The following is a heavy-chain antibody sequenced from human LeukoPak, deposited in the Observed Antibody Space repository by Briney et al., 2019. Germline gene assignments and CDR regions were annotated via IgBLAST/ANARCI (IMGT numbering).Heavy chain of an antibody. J-gene: IGHJ4*02. CDR3: ARGMGYYDSSGYYFPLGY. Sequence: ASVKVSCKASGYTFTSYGISWVRQAPGQGLEWMGWISAYNGNTNYAQKLQGRVTMTTDTSTSTAYMELRSLRSDDTAVYYCARGMGYYDSSGYYFPLGYWGQGTLVTVSS. CDR1: GYTFTSYG. V-gene: IGHV1-18*01. D-gene: IGHD3-22*01. CDR2: ISAYNGNT.